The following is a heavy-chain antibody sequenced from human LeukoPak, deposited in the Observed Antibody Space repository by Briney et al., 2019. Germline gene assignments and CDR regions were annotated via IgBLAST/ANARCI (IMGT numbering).Heavy chain of an antibody. D-gene: IGHD3-3*01. V-gene: IGHV4-4*07. CDR1: GGSISSYY. Sequence: PAETLSLTCAVSGGSISSYYWSWVRQPAGKGLEWIGRIYTSGSTNYNPSLKSRVTMSVDTSKNQFSLKLSSVTAAHTAVYYCARDREFLSYDFWSGYYDYWGQGTLVTVSS. CDR2: IYTSGST. CDR3: ARDREFLSYDFWSGYYDY. J-gene: IGHJ4*02.